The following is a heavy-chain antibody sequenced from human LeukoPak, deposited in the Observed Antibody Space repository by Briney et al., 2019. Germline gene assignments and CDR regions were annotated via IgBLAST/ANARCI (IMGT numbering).Heavy chain of an antibody. CDR3: ARRRLITMIVVFSPFDY. J-gene: IGHJ4*02. V-gene: IGHV4-38-2*01. CDR1: GYSISSGNY. CDR2: IYHSGST. Sequence: SETLSLTCSVSGYSISSGNYWGWIRLPPGQGLQWIGSIYHSGSTYYNPSLKSRVTISVDTSKNQFSLKLSSVTAADTAVYYCARRRLITMIVVFSPFDYWGQGPLVTVSS. D-gene: IGHD3-22*01.